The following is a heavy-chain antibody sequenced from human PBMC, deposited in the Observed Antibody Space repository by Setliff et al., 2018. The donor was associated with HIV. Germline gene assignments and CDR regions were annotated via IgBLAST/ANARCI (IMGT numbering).Heavy chain of an antibody. CDR2: IYHSGNT. V-gene: IGHV4-38-2*02. CDR3: ARGQGCGGGCHYAFEM. D-gene: IGHD2-21*02. CDR1: GDSISSDFY. Sequence: PSETLSLTCTVSGDSISSDFYWGWIRQPPGKGLEWIGSIYHSGNTYYMPSLRSQVTISVDMSKNQFSLNLNSVTAADTAVYYCARGQGCGGGCHYAFEMWGQGTMVTVSS. J-gene: IGHJ3*02.